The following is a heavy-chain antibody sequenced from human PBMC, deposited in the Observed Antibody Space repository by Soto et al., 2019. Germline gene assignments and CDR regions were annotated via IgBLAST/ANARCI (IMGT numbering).Heavy chain of an antibody. CDR2: IIPIFGTA. CDR3: AIRDYGGYYYYYGMDV. Sequence: SVKVSCKASGGTFSSYAISWVRQAPGQGLEWMGGIIPIFGTANYAQKFQGRVTITADESTSTAHMELSSLRSEDTAVYYCAIRDYGGYYYYYGMDVWGQGTTVTVSS. J-gene: IGHJ6*02. CDR1: GGTFSSYA. V-gene: IGHV1-69*13. D-gene: IGHD4-17*01.